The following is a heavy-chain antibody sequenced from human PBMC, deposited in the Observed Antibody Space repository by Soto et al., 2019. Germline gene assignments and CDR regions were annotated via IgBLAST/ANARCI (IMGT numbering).Heavy chain of an antibody. CDR2: ISYDGSNK. CDR1: GFTFSSYG. V-gene: IGHV3-30*18. CDR3: AKRYYYDSSGTQGTDYFDY. D-gene: IGHD3-22*01. Sequence: QVQLVESVGGVVQPGRSLRLSCAASGFTFSSYGMHWVRQAPGKGLEWVAVISYDGSNKYYADSVKGRFTISRDNSKNTLYLQMNSLRAEDTAVYYCAKRYYYDSSGTQGTDYFDYRGQGTLVTVSS. J-gene: IGHJ4*02.